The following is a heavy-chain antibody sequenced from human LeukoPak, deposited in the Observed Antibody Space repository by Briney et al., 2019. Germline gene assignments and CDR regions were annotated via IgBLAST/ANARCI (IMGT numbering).Heavy chain of an antibody. CDR2: IYYSGST. CDR3: ARHPGYSGYDHGEYYFDY. D-gene: IGHD5-12*01. V-gene: IGHV4-39*01. Sequence: SETLSLTCTVSGGSISSSSYYWDWIRQPPGKGLEWIGSIYYSGSTYYNPSLKSRVTFSVDTSRNQFSLKLSSVTAADTAVYYRARHPGYSGYDHGEYYFDYWGQGTLVTVSS. CDR1: GGSISSSSYY. J-gene: IGHJ4*02.